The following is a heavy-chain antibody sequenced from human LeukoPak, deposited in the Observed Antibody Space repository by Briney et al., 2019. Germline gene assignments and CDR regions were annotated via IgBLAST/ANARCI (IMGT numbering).Heavy chain of an antibody. CDR2: ISYDGSNN. D-gene: IGHD4-11*01. V-gene: IGHV3-30*18. CDR1: GFTFSSYG. J-gene: IGHJ4*02. CDR3: AKVGLTVTTILDYFDY. Sequence: GGSLRLSCAASGFTFSSYGMHWVRQAPGKGLEWVAVISYDGSNNYYADSVKGRFTISKDNSKNTLFLQMNSLRAEDTAVYYCAKVGLTVTTILDYFDYWGQGTLVTVSS.